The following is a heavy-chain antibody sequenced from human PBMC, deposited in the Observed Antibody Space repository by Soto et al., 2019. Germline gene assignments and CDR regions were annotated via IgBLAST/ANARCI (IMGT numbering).Heavy chain of an antibody. D-gene: IGHD3-3*01. CDR2: INAGNGNT. J-gene: IGHJ5*02. CDR3: ARALGIYDSPFDP. Sequence: ASVKVSCKASGYTFTGYYMHWVRQAPGQGLEWMGWINAGNGNTKYSQKFQGRVTITRDTSASTAYMELSSLRSEDTAVYYCARALGIYDSPFDPWGQGTLVPVSS. CDR1: GYTFTGYY. V-gene: IGHV1-3*01.